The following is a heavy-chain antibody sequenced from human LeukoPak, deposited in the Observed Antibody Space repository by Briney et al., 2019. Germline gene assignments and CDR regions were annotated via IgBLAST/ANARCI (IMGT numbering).Heavy chain of an antibody. D-gene: IGHD2-2*01. CDR1: GGTFISYA. V-gene: IGHV1-69*13. J-gene: IGHJ4*02. Sequence: SVKVSCKASGGTFISYAISWVRQAPGQGLEWMXXXXPIFGTANYAQKFQGRVTVTADESTSTAYMELSSLRSEDTAVYYCARDEGYCSSTSCYLFDYWGQGTLVTVSS. CDR2: XXPIFGTA. CDR3: ARDEGYCSSTSCYLFDY.